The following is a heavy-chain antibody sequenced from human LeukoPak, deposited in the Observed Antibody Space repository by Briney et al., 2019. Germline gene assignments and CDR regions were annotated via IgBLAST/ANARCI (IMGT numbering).Heavy chain of an antibody. CDR2: IRYDGSNK. CDR3: AKDRARGDSSGYYLKREYYFDY. CDR1: GFTFSTYG. V-gene: IGHV3-30*02. J-gene: IGHJ4*02. Sequence: GGSLRLSCAASGFTFSTYGMYWVRQTPGKGLEWVAFIRYDGSNKVYVDSVKGRFTISRDNSKNTLYLQMNSLRAEDTAVYYCAKDRARGDSSGYYLKREYYFDYWGQGTLVTVSS. D-gene: IGHD3-22*01.